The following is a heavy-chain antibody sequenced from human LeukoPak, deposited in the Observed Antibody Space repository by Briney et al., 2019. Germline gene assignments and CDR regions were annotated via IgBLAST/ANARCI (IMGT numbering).Heavy chain of an antibody. CDR1: GFTFSNYA. CDR2: ISTNSDST. CDR3: ASGLYGGLFDN. J-gene: IGHJ4*02. D-gene: IGHD4/OR15-4a*01. Sequence: PGGSLRLSCTSGFTFSNYAMNWVRQAPGKGLEWISDISTNSDSTYHIDSVRGRFTISRDNSKNTLYLQMNSLRADDTAVYYCASGLYGGLFDNWGQGTLVTVSS. V-gene: IGHV3-23*01.